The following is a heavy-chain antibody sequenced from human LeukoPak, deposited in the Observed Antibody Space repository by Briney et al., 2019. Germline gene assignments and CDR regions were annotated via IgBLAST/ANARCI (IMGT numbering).Heavy chain of an antibody. CDR2: IRYDGSNK. J-gene: IGHJ4*02. CDR3: GGVGYSGYDQHDY. D-gene: IGHD5-12*01. CDR1: GFTFSSYG. Sequence: GGSLRLSCAASGFTFSSYGMHWVRQAPGKGLEWVAFIRYDGSNKYYADSVKGRFTISRDNSKNTLYLQMNSLRAEDTAVYYCGGVGYSGYDQHDYWGQGTLVTVSS. V-gene: IGHV3-30*02.